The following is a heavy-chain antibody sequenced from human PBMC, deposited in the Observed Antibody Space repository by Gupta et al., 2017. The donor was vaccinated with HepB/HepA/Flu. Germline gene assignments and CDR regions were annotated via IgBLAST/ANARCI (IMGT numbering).Heavy chain of an antibody. J-gene: IGHJ4*02. D-gene: IGHD1-1*01. CDR3: ARDSPGTGTDFDY. CDR2: IYIGEGT. CDR1: GGHINNYY. V-gene: IGHV4-4*07. Sequence: QVQLQESGPGLVTPSETLSLTCTVTGGHINNYYWNWIRQPARKGLQWIGRIYIGEGTNYNPSLKSRVTMSGDTSKNQFSLKLTSVTAADTAVYYCARDSPGTGTDFDYWGQGTLVIVSS.